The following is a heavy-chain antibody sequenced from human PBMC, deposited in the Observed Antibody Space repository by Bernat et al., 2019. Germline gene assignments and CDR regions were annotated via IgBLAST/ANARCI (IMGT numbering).Heavy chain of an antibody. CDR3: ARNITEYSSGWEGFDY. CDR1: GYSFASYW. CDR2: IYPGDSDT. Sequence: PGESLQISCKSSGYSFASYWIAWVRQVPGKGLEWMGIIYPGDSDTRYSPSFQGQVTMSVDKSISTTYLQWSSLKASDTAMYYCARNITEYSSGWEGFDYWGRGTLVTVSS. D-gene: IGHD6-19*01. V-gene: IGHV5-51*01. J-gene: IGHJ4*02.